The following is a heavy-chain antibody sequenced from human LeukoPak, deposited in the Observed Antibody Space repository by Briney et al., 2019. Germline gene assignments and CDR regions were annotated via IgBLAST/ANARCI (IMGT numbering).Heavy chain of an antibody. CDR2: IWYDGTNK. CDR1: GFTFNNYG. V-gene: IGHV3-33*01. D-gene: IGHD3-10*01. J-gene: IGHJ3*02. CDR3: ARGRFGELSVATFDI. Sequence: GRSLRLSCAASGFTFNNYGMHWARQAPGKGLEWVALIWYDGTNKYYGDSVKGRFTISRDNSKNTLYLQMNSLRAEDTAVYYCARGRFGELSVATFDIWGQGTMVTVSS.